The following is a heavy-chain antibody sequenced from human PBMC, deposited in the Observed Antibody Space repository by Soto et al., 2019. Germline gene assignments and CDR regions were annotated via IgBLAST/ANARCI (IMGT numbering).Heavy chain of an antibody. V-gene: IGHV3-23*01. D-gene: IGHD3-10*02. CDR2: ISGSGGST. Sequence: EVQLLESGGGLVQPGGSLRLSCAAYGFTFSSYAMSWVRQAPGKGLEWVSAISGSGGSTYYADSVKGRFTISRDNSKNTLYLQMNSLRAEDTAVYYCAKDKLLYGEFDYWGQGTLVTVSS. CDR1: GFTFSSYA. CDR3: AKDKLLYGEFDY. J-gene: IGHJ4*02.